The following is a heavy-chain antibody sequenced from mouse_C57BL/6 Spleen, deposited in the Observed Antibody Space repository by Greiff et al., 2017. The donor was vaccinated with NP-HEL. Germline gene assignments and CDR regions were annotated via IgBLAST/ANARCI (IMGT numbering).Heavy chain of an antibody. J-gene: IGHJ1*03. CDR3: ARERGSPYWYFDV. D-gene: IGHD1-1*01. CDR2: IGPNSGGT. Sequence: QVQLQQPGAGLVKPGASVKLSCTASGYTFTSYWMHWVKQRPGRGLEWIGRIGPNSGGTKYNEKFKSKVTLTVDKPSSTAYMQLSSLTSEDSAVYSCARERGSPYWYFDVWGTGTTVTVSS. V-gene: IGHV1-72*01. CDR1: GYTFTSYW.